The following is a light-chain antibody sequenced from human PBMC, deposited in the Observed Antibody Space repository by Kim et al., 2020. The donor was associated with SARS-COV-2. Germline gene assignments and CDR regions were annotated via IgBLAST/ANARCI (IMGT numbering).Light chain of an antibody. CDR1: ELGHKY. CDR2: QDI. CDR3: QAWDIGAV. V-gene: IGLV3-1*01. Sequence: SVSPGQTAIISCSGDELGHKYVSWYRQKPGQAPMLVIYQDIKRPSGIPERISGSNSGNTATLTIRGTQAMDEAVYYCQAWDIGAVFGGGTQLTVL. J-gene: IGLJ2*01.